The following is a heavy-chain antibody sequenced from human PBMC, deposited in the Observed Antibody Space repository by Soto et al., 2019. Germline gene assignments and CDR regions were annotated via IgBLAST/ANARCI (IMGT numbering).Heavy chain of an antibody. Sequence: GGSLRLSCAASGFTFSSFWMTWVRQAPGKGLEWVANIKQDGSEKYYVDSVKGRFTISRDNAKKSLYLQMKSLRAEDTAVYYCARGFYDYIWNSFRPDVFDIWGQGTMVTVSS. D-gene: IGHD3-16*01. CDR3: ARGFYDYIWNSFRPDVFDI. CDR1: GFTFSSFW. J-gene: IGHJ3*02. CDR2: IKQDGSEK. V-gene: IGHV3-7*01.